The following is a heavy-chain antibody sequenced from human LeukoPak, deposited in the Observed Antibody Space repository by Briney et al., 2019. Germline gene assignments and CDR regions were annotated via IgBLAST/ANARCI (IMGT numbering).Heavy chain of an antibody. CDR2: ISGHSSNT. V-gene: IGHV1-18*01. Sequence: ASVKVSCKASGYTFTSYGITWVRQAPGQGLEWMGWISGHSSNTKYAQKFQGRVTMTTDTSTSTAYMELRSLRSDEAAVYYCARWHQLDYWGQGSLVTVSS. D-gene: IGHD5-12*01. CDR1: GYTFTSYG. J-gene: IGHJ4*02. CDR3: ARWHQLDY.